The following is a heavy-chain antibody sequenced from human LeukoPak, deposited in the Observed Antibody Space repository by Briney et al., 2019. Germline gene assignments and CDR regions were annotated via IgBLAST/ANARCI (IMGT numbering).Heavy chain of an antibody. CDR2: INPSGGST. V-gene: IGHV1-46*01. J-gene: IGHJ6*02. Sequence: ASVKVSCKTSGYTFTSYYIHWVRQAPGQGLEWMGIINPSGGSTSYAQKFQGRVTKTRDTSTSTAYMYLSSLRSEDTAVYYCVRHNHMDVWGQGTTVTVSS. CDR1: GYTFTSYY. CDR3: VRHNHMDV.